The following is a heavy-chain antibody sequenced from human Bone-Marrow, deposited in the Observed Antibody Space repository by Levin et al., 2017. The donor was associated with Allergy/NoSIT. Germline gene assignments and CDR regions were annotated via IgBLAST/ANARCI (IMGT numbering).Heavy chain of an antibody. D-gene: IGHD2/OR15-2a*01. CDR1: GYSFTTYF. CDR3: ARVGEYCPSFSCAYNFDY. Sequence: RASVKVSCKASGYSFTTYFMHWVRQAPGQGPEWMGRINPSDGNTVYAQKFQDRVTMTRDTSTSTVHMELRSLTPGDTGIYYCARVGEYCPSFSCAYNFDYWGQGSLVIVSS. J-gene: IGHJ4*02. V-gene: IGHV1-46*01. CDR2: INPSDGNT.